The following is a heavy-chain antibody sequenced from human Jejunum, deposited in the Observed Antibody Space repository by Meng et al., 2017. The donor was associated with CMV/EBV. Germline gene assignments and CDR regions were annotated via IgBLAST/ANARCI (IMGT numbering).Heavy chain of an antibody. J-gene: IGHJ6*02. CDR1: GGSINYYY. V-gene: IGHV4-59*01. Sequence: TVSGGSINYYYWSWIRQSPGKGLEWIGYIYYSGATRYNPSLESRVSISIDTSRKHFSPKMTSVTAADTAMYYCARDNGDYYYGMDVWGQGTPVTVSS. D-gene: IGHD4-17*01. CDR3: ARDNGDYYYGMDV. CDR2: IYYSGAT.